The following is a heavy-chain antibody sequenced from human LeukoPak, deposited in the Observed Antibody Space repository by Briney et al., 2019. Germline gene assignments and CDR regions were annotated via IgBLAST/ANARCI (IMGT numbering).Heavy chain of an antibody. Sequence: PGGSLRLSCAASGFTFTSYAMSWVHQAAGKGLEWVSSISGSGGNTNYADSVQGRFTFSRDNSKNTLYLQMNSLRAEDTAVYYCAKGGGLRAGGSYRIDYWGQGTLVTVSS. CDR1: GFTFTSYA. CDR2: ISGSGGNT. J-gene: IGHJ4*02. V-gene: IGHV3-23*01. CDR3: AKGGGLRAGGSYRIDY. D-gene: IGHD3-16*02.